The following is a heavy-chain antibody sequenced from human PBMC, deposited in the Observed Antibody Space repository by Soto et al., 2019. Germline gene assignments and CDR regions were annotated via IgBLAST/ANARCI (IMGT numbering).Heavy chain of an antibody. V-gene: IGHV6-1*01. CDR2: TYYRSIYYN. J-gene: IGHJ3*02. CDR1: GDSVSSNTVA. Sequence: PSQTLSLTCVVSGDSVSSNTVAWNWIRQSPSRGLEWLGRTYYRSIYYNEDMPSVRSRITITRDSSKNQVSLQLKSVTAEDTAMYFCARGKYSGFDIWGQGTKVTVSS. D-gene: IGHD1-1*01. CDR3: ARGKYSGFDI.